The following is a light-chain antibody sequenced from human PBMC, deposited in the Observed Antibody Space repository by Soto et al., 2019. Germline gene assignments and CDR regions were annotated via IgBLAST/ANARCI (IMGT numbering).Light chain of an antibody. V-gene: IGLV1-44*01. Sequence: QSVLTQPPSASGTPGQRVAISCSGGNSNIGTNHVNWYQQLPGTAPKLRIYGNNQRPSGVPDRFSGSRSGTSASLAISGLQSEDEADYYCVACDDSLNGHVVFGGGTKVTVL. J-gene: IGLJ2*01. CDR2: GNN. CDR1: NSNIGTNH. CDR3: VACDDSLNGHVV.